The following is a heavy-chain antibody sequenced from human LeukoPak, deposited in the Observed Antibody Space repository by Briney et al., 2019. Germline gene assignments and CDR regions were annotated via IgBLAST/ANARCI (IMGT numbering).Heavy chain of an antibody. CDR1: GGTFSSYA. CDR3: ATVRDPTGWFDP. J-gene: IGHJ5*02. CDR2: IIPIFGTA. V-gene: IGHV1-69*06. Sequence: GASVKVSCKASGGTFSSYAISWVRQAPGQGLEWMGGIIPIFGTANYAQKFQGRVTMTEDTSTDTAYMELSSLRSEDTAVYYCATVRDPTGWFDPWGQGTLVTVSS.